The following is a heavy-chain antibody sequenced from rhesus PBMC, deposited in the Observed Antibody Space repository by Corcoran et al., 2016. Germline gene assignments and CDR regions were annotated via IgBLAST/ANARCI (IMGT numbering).Heavy chain of an antibody. D-gene: IGHD5-24*01. J-gene: IGHJ4*01. CDR1: GGSISSHY. CDR2: SSGSGVST. Sequence: QVQLQESGPGLVKPSETLSLTCAVSGGSISSHYWSWIRHPPGQGLEWIGRSSGSGVSTDDNPALKSRGTISTETSKNQFSLKLSSVTAADTAVYYGASKRYSGYSFGVDYFDYWGQGVLVTVSS. V-gene: IGHV4-173*01. CDR3: ASKRYSGYSFGVDYFDY.